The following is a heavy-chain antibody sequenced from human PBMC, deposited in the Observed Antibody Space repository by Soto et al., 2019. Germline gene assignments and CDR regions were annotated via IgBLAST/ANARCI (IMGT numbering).Heavy chain of an antibody. Sequence: GGSLKFSCHGSGYSFTRYWIGWVRQLLGKGLEWMGIIYPGDSDTRYSPSFQGQVTISADKSISTAYLQWSSLKASDTAMYYCARTQQGVYYYYGMDVWGQGTTVTVSS. CDR2: IYPGDSDT. V-gene: IGHV5-51*01. CDR1: GYSFTRYW. J-gene: IGHJ6*02. CDR3: ARTQQGVYYYYGMDV. D-gene: IGHD6-13*01.